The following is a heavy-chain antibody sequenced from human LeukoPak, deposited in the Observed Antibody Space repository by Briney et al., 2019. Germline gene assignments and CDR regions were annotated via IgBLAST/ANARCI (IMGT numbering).Heavy chain of an antibody. V-gene: IGHV3-23*01. CDR2: INRDGSST. CDR3: AKDPFGIKTHYFDY. CDR1: GFTFSSYG. Sequence: PGGSLRLSCAASGFTFSSYGMSRVRQTPGKGLVWVSRINRDGSSTSYADSVKGRFTISRDNSKNTLYLQMNSLRAEDTAVYYCAKDPFGIKTHYFDYWGQGTLVTVSS. J-gene: IGHJ4*02. D-gene: IGHD3-10*01.